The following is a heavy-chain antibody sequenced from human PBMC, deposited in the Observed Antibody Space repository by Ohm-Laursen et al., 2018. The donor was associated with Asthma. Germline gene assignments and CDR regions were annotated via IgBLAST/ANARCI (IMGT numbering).Heavy chain of an antibody. Sequence: SLRLSCTASGFTFSSYSMNWVRQAPGKGLEWVSSISSSSSYIYYADSVKGRFTISRDNAKNSLYLQMNSLRAEDTAVYYCARELDTAMVFDYWGQGTLVTVSS. D-gene: IGHD5-18*01. J-gene: IGHJ4*02. V-gene: IGHV3-21*01. CDR1: GFTFSSYS. CDR2: ISSSSSYI. CDR3: ARELDTAMVFDY.